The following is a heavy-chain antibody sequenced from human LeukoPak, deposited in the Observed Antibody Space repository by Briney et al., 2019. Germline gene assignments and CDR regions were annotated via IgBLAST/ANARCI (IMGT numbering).Heavy chain of an antibody. V-gene: IGHV5-51*01. CDR1: GYSFSSYW. CDR2: IYPGDSDT. D-gene: IGHD4-23*01. Sequence: GESLKISCKGSGYSFSSYWIGWVRQMPGKGLERMGIIYPGDSDTRYSPSFQGQVTISADKSISTAYLQWSSLKASDTAMYYCARRYYGGNSQDYYYYMDVWGKGTTVTVSS. J-gene: IGHJ6*03. CDR3: ARRYYGGNSQDYYYYMDV.